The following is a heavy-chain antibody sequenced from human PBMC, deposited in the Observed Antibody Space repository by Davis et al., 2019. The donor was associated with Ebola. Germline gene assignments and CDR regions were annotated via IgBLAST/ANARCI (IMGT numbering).Heavy chain of an antibody. Sequence: GESLKISCAASGFTFSSYSMNWVRQAPGKGLEWVSSISSSSSYIYYADSVKGRFTISRDNSKNMLYLQMNSLRAEDTAVYYCAKDPGRSPQSPLDYWGQGTLVTVSS. J-gene: IGHJ4*02. CDR3: AKDPGRSPQSPLDY. CDR1: GFTFSSYS. V-gene: IGHV3-21*04. CDR2: ISSSSSYI.